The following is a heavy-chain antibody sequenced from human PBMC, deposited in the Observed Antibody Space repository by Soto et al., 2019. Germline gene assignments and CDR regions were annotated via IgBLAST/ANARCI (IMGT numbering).Heavy chain of an antibody. J-gene: IGHJ4*02. CDR1: GFTFNSYA. CDR3: AKDLVFGVVKPYDFDY. D-gene: IGHD3-3*01. Sequence: GGSLRLSCSAAGFTFNSYAMHWVRQAPGKGLEYVSAISSNGVSTYYADSVKGRFTISRDNSKNTLYLQMNSLRAEDTAVYYCAKDLVFGVVKPYDFDYWGQGTLVTVSS. V-gene: IGHV3-64*04. CDR2: ISSNGVST.